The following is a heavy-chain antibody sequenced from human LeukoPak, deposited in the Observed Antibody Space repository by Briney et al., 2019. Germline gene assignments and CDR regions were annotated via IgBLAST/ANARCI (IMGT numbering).Heavy chain of an antibody. CDR2: INHSGST. CDR3: ARTQIYGSGSYYIGNYYYYGMDV. CDR1: GGSFSGYY. J-gene: IGHJ6*04. V-gene: IGHV4-34*01. D-gene: IGHD3-10*01. Sequence: SETLSLTCAVYGGSFSGYYWSWLRQPPGKGLGWVGEINHSGSTNYNPSLKSRVTISVDTSKNQFSLKLSSVTAADTAVYYCARTQIYGSGSYYIGNYYYYGMDVWGKGTTVTVSS.